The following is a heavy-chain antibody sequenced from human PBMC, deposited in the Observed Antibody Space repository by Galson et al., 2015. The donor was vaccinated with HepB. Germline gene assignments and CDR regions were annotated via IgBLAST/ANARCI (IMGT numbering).Heavy chain of an antibody. Sequence: SLRLSCAASGFTFRSYGMHWVRQAPGKGLEWVALISYDGRNKKYVESEKGRFTICRDNSKNTLYLQMHSLRAADTAVYYCAFLANSGGFVPGLDIWGQGTRVTGSS. V-gene: IGHV3-30*03. CDR1: GFTFRSYG. CDR3: AFLANSGGFVPGLDI. D-gene: IGHD1-26*01. CDR2: ISYDGRNK. J-gene: IGHJ3*02.